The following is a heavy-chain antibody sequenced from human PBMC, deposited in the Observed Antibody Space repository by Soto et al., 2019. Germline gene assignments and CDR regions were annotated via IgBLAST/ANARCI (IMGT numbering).Heavy chain of an antibody. Sequence: EVQLLESGGGLVQPGGSRRLSCEAFGFAFSSYALTWVRQAQGKGREWVSAISGSGGGKYYPDPVKGRFTISRDSSKNTLYLQMNSLRAEDMAIYYCARPPNYYDSSGYSEWGQGTLVTVSS. V-gene: IGHV3-23*01. CDR2: ISGSGGGK. J-gene: IGHJ4*02. CDR3: ARPPNYYDSSGYSE. D-gene: IGHD3-22*01. CDR1: GFAFSSYA.